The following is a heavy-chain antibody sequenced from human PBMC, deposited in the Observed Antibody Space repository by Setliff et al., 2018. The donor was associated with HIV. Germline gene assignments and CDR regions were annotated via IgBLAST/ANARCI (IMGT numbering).Heavy chain of an antibody. J-gene: IGHJ3*02. CDR1: GFTFNNAW. CDR2: ISGSGGST. V-gene: IGHV3-23*01. CDR3: ARDNYYFDNSGYPVDAFDI. Sequence: GGSLRLSCAASGFTFNNAWMTWVRQAPGKGLEWVSAISGSGGSTYYADSVKGRFTISRDNAKNSLYLQMNSLRVEDTAVYYCARDNYYFDNSGYPVDAFDIWGQGTMVTVSS. D-gene: IGHD3-22*01.